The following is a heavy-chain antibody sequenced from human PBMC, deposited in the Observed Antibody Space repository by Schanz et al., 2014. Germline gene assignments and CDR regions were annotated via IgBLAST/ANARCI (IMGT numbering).Heavy chain of an antibody. D-gene: IGHD6-13*01. V-gene: IGHV3-23*04. Sequence: DVQLAESGGGLVQPGGSLRLSCAASGFTFSSYAMSWVRQAPGKGLEWVSAISGSGGSTYYADSVKGRFTISRDNSKNTLYLQMNSLRAEDTAVCYCAKGRGSWGYFFDYWGQGTLVTVSS. CDR2: ISGSGGST. CDR3: AKGRGSWGYFFDY. J-gene: IGHJ4*02. CDR1: GFTFSSYA.